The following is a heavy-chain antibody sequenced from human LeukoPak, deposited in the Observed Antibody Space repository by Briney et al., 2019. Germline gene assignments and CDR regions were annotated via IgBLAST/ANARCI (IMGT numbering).Heavy chain of an antibody. J-gene: IGHJ4*02. CDR2: IYYSGST. Sequence: SETLSLTCTVSGGSISSYYWSWIRQPPGKGLEWIGYIYYSGSTYYNPSLKSRVTISVDTSKNQFSLKLSSVTAADTAVYYCASFLFRERVPWDYWGQGTLVTVSS. V-gene: IGHV4-59*08. CDR1: GGSISSYY. D-gene: IGHD3-10*02. CDR3: ASFLFRERVPWDY.